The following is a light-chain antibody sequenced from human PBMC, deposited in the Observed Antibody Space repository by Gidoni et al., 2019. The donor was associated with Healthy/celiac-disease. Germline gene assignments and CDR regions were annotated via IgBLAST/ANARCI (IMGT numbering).Light chain of an antibody. CDR2: EDN. J-gene: IGLJ3*02. Sequence: NFMLTQPHSVSESPGKTVTISCTRSSGSIASNYVQLYQQRPGSSPTTVIYEDNQRPSGVPDRFSGSIDSSSNSASLTISGLKTEDEADYYCQSYDSSNFWVFGGGTKLTVL. CDR3: QSYDSSNFWV. V-gene: IGLV6-57*01. CDR1: SGSIASNY.